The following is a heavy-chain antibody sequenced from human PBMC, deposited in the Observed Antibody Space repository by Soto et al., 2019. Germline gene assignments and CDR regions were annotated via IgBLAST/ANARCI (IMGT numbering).Heavy chain of an antibody. CDR1: GFTVSSNH. CDR2: IYGGGTT. J-gene: IGHJ3*02. Sequence: EVQVVESGGGLVQPGGSLRLSCAASGFTVSSNHMSWVRQTAGKGLEWVSVIYGGGTTYYADSVKGRFAISRDNSKNTLNLQMNSLRAEDTAVYYCARVKYLSTMDALDMWGQGTMVTVSS. D-gene: IGHD3-3*02. CDR3: ARVKYLSTMDALDM. V-gene: IGHV3-66*01.